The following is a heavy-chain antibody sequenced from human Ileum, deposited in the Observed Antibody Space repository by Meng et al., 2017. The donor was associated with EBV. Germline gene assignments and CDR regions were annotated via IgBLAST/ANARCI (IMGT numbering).Heavy chain of an antibody. CDR2: IHHTEST. Sequence: QVRLPRPGPGLVKPSGTLSLTCAGSGGPVSSSNWWSWVRQAPGKGLEWIGEIHHTESTNYNPSLKSRVTISVDKSKNQFSLKLSSVTAADTAVYYCARESYSDSSGYYSLDYWGQGSLVTVSS. CDR1: GGPVSSSNW. CDR3: ARESYSDSSGYYSLDY. J-gene: IGHJ4*02. V-gene: IGHV4-4*02. D-gene: IGHD3-22*01.